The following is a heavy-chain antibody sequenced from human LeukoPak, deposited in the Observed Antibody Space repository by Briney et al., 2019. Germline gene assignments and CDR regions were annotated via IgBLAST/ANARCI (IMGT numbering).Heavy chain of an antibody. V-gene: IGHV1-8*03. CDR1: GYPFTSYD. CDR2: MNPNSGNT. D-gene: IGHD4-23*01. Sequence: ASVKVSCKASGYPFTSYDINWVRQATGQGLEWIGWMNPNSGNTGYAQKFQGRVTITRNTAISTAYMELSSLRSEDTAIYYCAIDYGGNSGWFDPWAREPWSPSP. J-gene: IGHJ5*02. CDR3: AIDYGGNSGWFDP.